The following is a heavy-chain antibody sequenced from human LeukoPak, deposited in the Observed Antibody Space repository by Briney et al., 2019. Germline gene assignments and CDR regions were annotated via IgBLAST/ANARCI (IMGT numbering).Heavy chain of an antibody. V-gene: IGHV3-53*01. J-gene: IGHJ3*02. CDR1: GFTVSSNY. D-gene: IGHD3-22*01. Sequence: GGSLRLSCAASGFTVSSNYMSWVRQAPGKGLEWVSVIYSGGSTYYADSVKGRFTISRDNSKNTLYLQMNSLRAEDTAVYYCAREDSSGYSDAFDIWGQGTMVTVSS. CDR2: IYSGGST. CDR3: AREDSSGYSDAFDI.